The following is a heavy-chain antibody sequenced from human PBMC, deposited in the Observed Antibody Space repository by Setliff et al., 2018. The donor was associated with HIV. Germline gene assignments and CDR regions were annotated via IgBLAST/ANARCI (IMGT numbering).Heavy chain of an antibody. V-gene: IGHV4-4*07. J-gene: IGHJ5*02. Sequence: SETLSLTCTVSGGSISRYYWSWVRQPAGKGPEWIGRFYGSGSANYNPSLQSRVTLSVDTSKNLVSLKLKSVTAADTAFYYCAGGGYYDPPFDPWGQGLLVTVSS. CDR2: FYGSGSA. CDR1: GGSISRYY. D-gene: IGHD3-10*01. CDR3: AGGGYYDPPFDP.